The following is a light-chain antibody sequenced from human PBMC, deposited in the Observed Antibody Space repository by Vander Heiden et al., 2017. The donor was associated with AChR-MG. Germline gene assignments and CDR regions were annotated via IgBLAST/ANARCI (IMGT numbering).Light chain of an antibody. J-gene: IGLJ2*01. CDR3: NSYGGSSNLL. Sequence: QSALTQPPSASGSPGQSVTISCTGTSSDVGGYNYVSGYQQHPGKAPKLMIYDVSKRPSGVPDRFSGSKSGNTASLTVSGLQAEDEADYYCNSYGGSSNLLFGGGTKLTVL. CDR2: DVS. CDR1: SSDVGGYNY. V-gene: IGLV2-8*01.